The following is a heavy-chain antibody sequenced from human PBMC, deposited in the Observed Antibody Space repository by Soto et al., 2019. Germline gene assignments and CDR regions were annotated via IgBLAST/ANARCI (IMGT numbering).Heavy chain of an antibody. J-gene: IGHJ4*02. CDR3: ARDQYYFDX. CDR1: GYTFTSYG. CDR2: ISAYNGNT. V-gene: IGHV1-18*04. Sequence: ASMKVSCNASGYTFTSYGISWVRQAPGQGLEWMGLISAYNGNTNYAHKLQGRVTMTTDTSTSTAYMELRSLRSEDTAVYYCARDQYYFDXWGQGTLVTVSX.